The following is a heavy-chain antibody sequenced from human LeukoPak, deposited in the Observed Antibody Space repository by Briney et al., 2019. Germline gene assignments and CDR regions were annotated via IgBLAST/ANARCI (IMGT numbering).Heavy chain of an antibody. J-gene: IGHJ4*02. CDR3: ARAGEAMIVVVITFDY. D-gene: IGHD3-22*01. V-gene: IGHV4-38-2*02. Sequence: SETLSLTCTVSGYSISRGYYWGWIRQPPGKGQEWIGSIYHSGSTYYNPSLESRVTISVDTSKNQFSLKLSSVTAADTAVYYCARAGEAMIVVVITFDYWGQGTLVTVSS. CDR2: IYHSGST. CDR1: GYSISRGYY.